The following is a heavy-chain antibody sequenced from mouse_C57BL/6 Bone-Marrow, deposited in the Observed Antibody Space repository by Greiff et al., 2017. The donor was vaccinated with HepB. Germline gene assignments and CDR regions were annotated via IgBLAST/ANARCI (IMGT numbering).Heavy chain of an antibody. V-gene: IGHV1-52*01. J-gene: IGHJ2*01. CDR1: GYTFTSYW. CDR2: IDPSDSET. D-gene: IGHD2-5*01. CDR3: ARGYSNYAYYFDY. Sequence: QVQLKEPGAELVRPGSSVKLSCKASGYTFTSYWMHWVKQRPIQGLEWIGNIDPSDSETHYNQKFKDKATLTVDKSSSTAYMQLSSLTSEDSAVYYCARGYSNYAYYFDYWGQGTTLTVSS.